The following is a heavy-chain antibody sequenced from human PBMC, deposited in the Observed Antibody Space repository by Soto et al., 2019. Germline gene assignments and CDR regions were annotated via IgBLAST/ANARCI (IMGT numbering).Heavy chain of an antibody. CDR2: IRAYNGNT. J-gene: IGHJ4*02. V-gene: IGHV1-18*01. Sequence: QVQLVQSGAEVKKPGASVKVSCKASGYTFTSYGISWVRQAPGQGLEWTGWIRAYNGNTNYAQKHEGRVTMTTATATTTAYMQLGSLRSDDTAVYSCTSDLHGYTYYWGQGTLVSVPS. CDR3: TSDLHGYTYY. D-gene: IGHD3-16*02. CDR1: GYTFTSYG.